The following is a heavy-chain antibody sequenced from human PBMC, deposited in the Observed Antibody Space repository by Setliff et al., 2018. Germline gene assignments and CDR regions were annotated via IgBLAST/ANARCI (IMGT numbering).Heavy chain of an antibody. J-gene: IGHJ4*02. CDR3: ARVLAADTYQDY. CDR2: INPASGTT. D-gene: IGHD2-21*01. CDR1: GYIFTDYF. Sequence: ASVKVSCKASGYIFTDYFIHWVRQAPGQGLECMGWINPASGTTQFTDKFQGRITVTSDTSISTVYMELSGLGRDDTAIYFCARVLAADTYQDYWGQGTLVTVSS. V-gene: IGHV1-2*02.